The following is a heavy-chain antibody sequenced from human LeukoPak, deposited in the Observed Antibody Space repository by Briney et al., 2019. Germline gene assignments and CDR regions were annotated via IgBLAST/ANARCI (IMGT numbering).Heavy chain of an antibody. CDR2: LFTGGGRT. CDR1: GFTFNNYL. D-gene: IGHD3-10*01. V-gene: IGHV3-23*01. J-gene: IGHJ4*02. CDR3: AKECDYSPGHKFDL. Sequence: GGSLRLSCAASGFTFNNYLMSWVRQAPGKGLEWVSVLFTGGGRTLYADSVKGRFTISGDTSRTTLYLQMNGLRAEDTAVYYCAKECDYSPGHKFDLWGQGTLVPSPQ.